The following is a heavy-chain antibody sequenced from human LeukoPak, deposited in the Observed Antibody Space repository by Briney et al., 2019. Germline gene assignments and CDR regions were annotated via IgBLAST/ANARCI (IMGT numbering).Heavy chain of an antibody. J-gene: IGHJ5*02. D-gene: IGHD3/OR15-3a*01. CDR1: GLRASDYY. CDR2: IRDSGEA. Sequence: GGSLRLSCAVSGLRASDYYMSWDRQAPGKGLEWVGLIRDSGEAFYADFARGRFAISRDESENTLYLQMNSLRVEDTAVYFCARDRAANQDWVEFDPWGQGTPVIVSS. V-gene: IGHV3-66*03. CDR3: ARDRAANQDWVEFDP.